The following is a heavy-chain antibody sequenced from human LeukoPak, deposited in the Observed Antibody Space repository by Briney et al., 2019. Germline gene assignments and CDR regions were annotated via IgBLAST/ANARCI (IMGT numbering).Heavy chain of an antibody. D-gene: IGHD2-2*01. CDR1: GFTFSSYG. CDR3: AKSLSEYQLLVFDY. Sequence: GGSLRPSCAASGFTFSSYGMHWVRQAPGKGLEWVAVISYDGSNKYYADSVKGRFTISRDNSKNTLYLQMNSLRAEDTAVYYCAKSLSEYQLLVFDYWGQGTLVTVSS. CDR2: ISYDGSNK. J-gene: IGHJ4*02. V-gene: IGHV3-30*18.